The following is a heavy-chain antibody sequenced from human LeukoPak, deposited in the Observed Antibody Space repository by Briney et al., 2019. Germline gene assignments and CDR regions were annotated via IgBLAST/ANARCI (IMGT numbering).Heavy chain of an antibody. CDR1: GGSFSGYY. CDR3: ATDPYDTSGYHTGGFDP. J-gene: IGHJ5*02. V-gene: IGHV4-34*01. D-gene: IGHD3-22*01. Sequence: SETLSLTCAVYGGSFSGYYWSWIRQPPGKGLEWIGEINHSGSTNYNPSLKSRVTISVDTSKNQFSLKLSSVTAADTAVYYCATDPYDTSGYHTGGFDPWGQGTLVTVSS. CDR2: INHSGST.